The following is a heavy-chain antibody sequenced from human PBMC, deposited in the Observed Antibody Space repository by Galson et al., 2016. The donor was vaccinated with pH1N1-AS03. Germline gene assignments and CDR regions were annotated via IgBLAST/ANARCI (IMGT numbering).Heavy chain of an antibody. V-gene: IGHV3-11*01. D-gene: IGHD7-27*01. CDR3: ARGWGPGTNGLDI. Sequence: SLRLSCAASGFTFSDYYMSWIRQAPGKGLEWVSHISSGAPAMYYAESVKGRFTVSRANAKNSLYLQMNSLRAEDTAVYYCARGWGPGTNGLDIWGQGTKVTVS. J-gene: IGHJ6*02. CDR1: GFTFSDYY. CDR2: ISSGAPAM.